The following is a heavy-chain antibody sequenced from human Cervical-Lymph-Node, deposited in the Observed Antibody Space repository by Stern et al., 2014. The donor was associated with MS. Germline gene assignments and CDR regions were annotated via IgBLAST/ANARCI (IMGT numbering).Heavy chain of an antibody. CDR3: AREAASSYGMDV. CDR2: IGTGGDT. V-gene: IGHV3-13*01. D-gene: IGHD6-6*01. Sequence: EVQLVESGGDLVQPGGTLRLPCTASGFTFSNYDMHWVRQAAGKGLEWVANIGTGGDTYYADSVKGRFTITRENGRYPLYLQMNNLRAGDTAVYFCAREAASSYGMDVWGQGTTVIVSS. J-gene: IGHJ6*02. CDR1: GFTFSNYD.